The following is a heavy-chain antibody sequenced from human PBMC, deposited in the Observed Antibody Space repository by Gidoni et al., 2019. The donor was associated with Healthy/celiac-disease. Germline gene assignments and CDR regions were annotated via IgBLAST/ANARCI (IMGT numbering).Heavy chain of an antibody. CDR3: ARHPGRDSWVAHYGMDV. J-gene: IGHJ6*02. D-gene: IGHD3-3*01. V-gene: IGHV4-39*01. Sequence: VKPSETLSLTCTVSADSLSSSTYYWGWIRKPPGKGLEWIGSIYYSGSTYYNPSLKSRVTISVDTSKNQFSLRLSSVTAADTAVYYCARHPGRDSWVAHYGMDVWGQGTTVTSP. CDR2: IYYSGST. CDR1: ADSLSSSTYY.